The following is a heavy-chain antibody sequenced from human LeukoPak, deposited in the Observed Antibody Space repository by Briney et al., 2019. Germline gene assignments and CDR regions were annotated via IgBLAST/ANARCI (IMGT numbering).Heavy chain of an antibody. D-gene: IGHD6-13*01. CDR2: IIPIFGTA. Sequence: ASVKVSCKASGGTFSSYAISWVRQAPGQGLEWMGGIIPIFGTANYAQKFQGRVTITADESTSTAYMELSSLRSEDTAVYYCARGPGGYSNSWHLGYYFDYWGQGTLVTVSS. CDR3: ARGPGGYSNSWHLGYYFDY. V-gene: IGHV1-69*13. CDR1: GGTFSSYA. J-gene: IGHJ4*02.